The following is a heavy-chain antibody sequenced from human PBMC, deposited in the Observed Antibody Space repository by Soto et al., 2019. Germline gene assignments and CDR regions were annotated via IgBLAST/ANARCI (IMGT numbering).Heavy chain of an antibody. V-gene: IGHV4-39*01. D-gene: IGHD3-10*01. J-gene: IGHJ3*02. CDR2: IRYGGATSGTT. Sequence: QVQLQESGPRLVKPSETLTLKCTVSGASVSSDKYLWGWIRQPPGKGLEWVASIRYGGATSGTTFYNPSLGGRLTISLDTSADQVSLRLTSVTATDTAVYYCARHDDHRSPPLGFHIWGQVTLVTVSS. CDR1: GASVSSDKYL. CDR3: ARHDDHRSPPLGFHI.